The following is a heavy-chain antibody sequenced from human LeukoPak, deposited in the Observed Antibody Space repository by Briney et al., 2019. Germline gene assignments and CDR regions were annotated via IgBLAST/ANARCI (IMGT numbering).Heavy chain of an antibody. V-gene: IGHV4-4*07. CDR2: IYTSGST. D-gene: IGHD1-26*01. CDR1: GGSFSGYY. Sequence: SETLSLTCAVYGGSFSGYYWSWIRQPPGKGLEWIGRIYTSGSTNYNASLKSRVSMSVDTSKNQFSLKLSSVTAADTAVFYCARENSGSYREFDYWGQGTLVTVSS. J-gene: IGHJ4*02. CDR3: ARENSGSYREFDY.